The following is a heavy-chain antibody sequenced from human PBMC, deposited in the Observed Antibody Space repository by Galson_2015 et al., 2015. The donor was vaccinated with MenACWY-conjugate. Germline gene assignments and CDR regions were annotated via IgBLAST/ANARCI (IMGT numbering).Heavy chain of an antibody. CDR3: ARVRSAGTLVQYDY. CDR2: ISSYNGNT. J-gene: IGHJ4*02. Sequence: SVKVSCKASGYIFTSYGISWVRQAPGQGLEWMGWISSYNGNTNYAQKFQGRITMSTDTSTATDYMELRSLRFDDTAVDYCARVRSAGTLVQYDYGRQGTLVTISS. V-gene: IGHV1-18*01. CDR1: GYIFTSYG. D-gene: IGHD3-10*01.